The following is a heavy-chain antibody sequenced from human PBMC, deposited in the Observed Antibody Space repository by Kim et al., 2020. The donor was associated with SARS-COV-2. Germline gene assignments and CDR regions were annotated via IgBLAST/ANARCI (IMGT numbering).Heavy chain of an antibody. V-gene: IGHV3-43*01. D-gene: IGHD3-22*01. CDR3: AKAGDYYDSSGYYVSYFDY. J-gene: IGHJ4*02. Sequence: VRFTISRDNSKNSLYLQMNSLRTEDTALYYCAKAGDYYDSSGYYVSYFDYWGQGTLVTVSS.